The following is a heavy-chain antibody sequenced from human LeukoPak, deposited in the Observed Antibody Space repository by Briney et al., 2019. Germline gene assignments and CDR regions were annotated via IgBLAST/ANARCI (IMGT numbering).Heavy chain of an antibody. CDR2: ISYDGSNK. CDR3: ARDGAAAGTWIFVYYYYYMDV. J-gene: IGHJ6*03. D-gene: IGHD6-13*01. Sequence: PGGSLRLSCAASGFTFSSYAMHWVRQGPGKGLEWVAVISYDGSNKYYADSVKGRFTISRDNSKNTLYLQMNSLRAEDTAVYYCARDGAAAGTWIFVYYYYYMDVWGKGTTVTVSS. CDR1: GFTFSSYA. V-gene: IGHV3-30*01.